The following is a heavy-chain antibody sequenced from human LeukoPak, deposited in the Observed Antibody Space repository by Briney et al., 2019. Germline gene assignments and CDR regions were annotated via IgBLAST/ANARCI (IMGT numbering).Heavy chain of an antibody. D-gene: IGHD3-22*01. Sequence: GGSLRLSCAASGFTFSSYEMNWVRQAPGRGLEWVSYISSSGSTIYYADSVKGRFTISRDNAKNSLYLQMNSLRAEDTAVYYCARDRGRLLHGNYFDYWGQGTLVTVSS. CDR1: GFTFSSYE. J-gene: IGHJ4*02. V-gene: IGHV3-48*03. CDR2: ISSSGSTI. CDR3: ARDRGRLLHGNYFDY.